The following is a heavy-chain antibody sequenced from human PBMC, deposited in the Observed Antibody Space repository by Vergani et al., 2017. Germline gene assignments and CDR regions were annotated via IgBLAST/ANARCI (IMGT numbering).Heavy chain of an antibody. Sequence: EVQLVESGGGVVRPGGSLRLSCAASGFTFDDYGMSWVRQALGGGLEWGSGINWNGGTTGYADSVKGRFTISRDNAKNSLYLQMNSLRAEVTAFYHSARAGSTSWFDYFDYWGRGTLVTVSS. D-gene: IGHD6-13*01. CDR1: GFTFDDYG. J-gene: IGHJ4*02. CDR2: INWNGGTT. CDR3: ARAGSTSWFDYFDY. V-gene: IGHV3-20*01.